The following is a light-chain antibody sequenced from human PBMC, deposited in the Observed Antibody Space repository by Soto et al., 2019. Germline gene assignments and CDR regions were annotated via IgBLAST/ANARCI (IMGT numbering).Light chain of an antibody. Sequence: DIVMTQSPLSLPVTPGEPASISCRSSQSLLHSNGYNYLDWYLQKPGQSPQFLIYLGSNRSSGVPDRFSGSGSGTDFTLKISRVEAEDVGVYYCMQALQTPVTFGGGTKVEIK. CDR1: QSLLHSNGYNY. CDR2: LGS. V-gene: IGKV2-28*01. J-gene: IGKJ4*01. CDR3: MQALQTPVT.